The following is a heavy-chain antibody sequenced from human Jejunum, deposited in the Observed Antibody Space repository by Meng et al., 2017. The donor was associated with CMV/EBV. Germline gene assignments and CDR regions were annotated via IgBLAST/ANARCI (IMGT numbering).Heavy chain of an antibody. CDR3: ARDMHREVVIQDY. CDR1: GGSISDYY. D-gene: IGHD3-10*01. CDR2: IYSTGAT. Sequence: VELQERCAVRLNPSEPLLLRAAVSGGSISDYYWSLSRQPAGKGLEWIGRIYSTGATNYNPSLKSRVTMSVDTAKNQFSLKLSSVTAADTAVYFCARDMHREVVIQDYWGQGTLVTVSS. J-gene: IGHJ4*02. V-gene: IGHV4-4*07.